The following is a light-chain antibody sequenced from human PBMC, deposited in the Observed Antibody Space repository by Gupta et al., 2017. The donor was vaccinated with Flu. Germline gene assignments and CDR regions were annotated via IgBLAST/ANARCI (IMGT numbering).Light chain of an antibody. CDR1: QSVLYSSNNKNY. Sequence: DIVMTQSPDSLAVSLGERATINCKSSQSVLYSSNNKNYLAWYQQKPGQPPKLLIYWASTRESGVPDRFSGSGSGTXFTLTIXSRQAEDVAVYYCQQEYSTPITFGXGTLLDIK. V-gene: IGKV4-1*01. CDR2: WAS. J-gene: IGKJ5*01. CDR3: QQEYSTPIT.